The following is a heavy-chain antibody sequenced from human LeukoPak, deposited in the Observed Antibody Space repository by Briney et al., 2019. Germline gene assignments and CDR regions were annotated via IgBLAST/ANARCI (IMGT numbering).Heavy chain of an antibody. CDR2: ISGSGGST. Sequence: GGSLRLSCAASGFTFSSYAMSWVRQAPGKGLEWVSAISGSGGSTYYADSVKGRFTISRDNSKNTLYLQMNSLRAEDTAVYYCAKDSTRDYDYNWFDPWGQGTLVTVSS. CDR3: AKDSTRDYDYNWFDP. V-gene: IGHV3-23*01. J-gene: IGHJ5*02. D-gene: IGHD3-3*01. CDR1: GFTFSSYA.